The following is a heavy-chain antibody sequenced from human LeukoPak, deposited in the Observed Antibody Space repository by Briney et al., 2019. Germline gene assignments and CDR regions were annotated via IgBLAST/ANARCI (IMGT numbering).Heavy chain of an antibody. J-gene: IGHJ4*02. V-gene: IGHV1-2*02. D-gene: IGHD3-22*01. Sequence: ASVKVSCKASGYTFTNYYMHWVRQAPGQGLEWMGWINPNSGGTNYAQKFQGRVTMTRDTSISTAYMELSRLRSDDTAVYYCARDTGYDSSGYYYVFDYWGQGTLVTVSS. CDR2: INPNSGGT. CDR1: GYTFTNYY. CDR3: ARDTGYDSSGYYYVFDY.